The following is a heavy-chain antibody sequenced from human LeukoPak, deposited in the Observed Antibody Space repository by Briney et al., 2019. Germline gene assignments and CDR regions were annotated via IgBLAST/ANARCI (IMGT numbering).Heavy chain of an antibody. Sequence: GGSLRLSCAASGFTFSSFVMSWVRQAPGKGLEWVSAISGSGGSTYYADSVKGRFTISRDNSKNTLYLQMNSLRAEDTAVYYCAKDISTILGPSDYWGQGTLVTVSS. CDR2: ISGSGGST. CDR1: GFTFSSFV. J-gene: IGHJ4*02. CDR3: AKDISTILGPSDY. D-gene: IGHD3-3*01. V-gene: IGHV3-23*01.